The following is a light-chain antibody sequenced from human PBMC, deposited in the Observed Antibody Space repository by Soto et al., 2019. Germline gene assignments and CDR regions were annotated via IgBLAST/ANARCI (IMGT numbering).Light chain of an antibody. V-gene: IGLV2-11*01. J-gene: IGLJ2*01. CDR2: DVS. CDR1: SSDVGGYNY. CDR3: CSYAGSYSLV. Sequence: QSALTQPRSVSGSPGQSVTISCTGTSSDVGGYNYVSWYQQHPGKVPKLMIYDVSKRPSGVPDRFSGSKSGNTASLTISGLQAEDEADYYFCSYAGSYSLVFGGGTKLTVL.